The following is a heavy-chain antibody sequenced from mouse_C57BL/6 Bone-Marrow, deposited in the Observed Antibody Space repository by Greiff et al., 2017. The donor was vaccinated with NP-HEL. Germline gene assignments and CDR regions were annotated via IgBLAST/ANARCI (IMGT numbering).Heavy chain of an antibody. D-gene: IGHD1-2*01. V-gene: IGHV1-72*01. J-gene: IGHJ2*01. CDR3: AREGPRSLRRRRGGSFDY. CDR1: GYTFTSYW. CDR2: IDPNSGGT. Sequence: VQLQQPGAELVKPGASVKLSCKASGYTFTSYWMHWVKQRPGRGLEWIGRIDPNSGGTKYNEKFKSKATLTVDKPSSTAYRQTSSLTSEDSAVYYCAREGPRSLRRRRGGSFDYWGQGTTLTVSS.